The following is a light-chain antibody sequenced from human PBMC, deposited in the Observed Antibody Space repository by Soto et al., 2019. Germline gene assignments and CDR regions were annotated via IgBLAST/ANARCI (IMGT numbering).Light chain of an antibody. CDR1: QSVLYSSNNKNY. J-gene: IGKJ4*01. V-gene: IGKV4-1*01. CDR2: WAS. CDR3: QQYYSTPF. Sequence: DILLTQSPDSLSVSLGARATINCKSSQSVLYSSNNKNYLAWYQQKPGQPPKLLIYWASTRESGVPDRFSGSGSGTDFTLTISSLQAEDVAVYYCQQYYSTPFFGGGTKVDI.